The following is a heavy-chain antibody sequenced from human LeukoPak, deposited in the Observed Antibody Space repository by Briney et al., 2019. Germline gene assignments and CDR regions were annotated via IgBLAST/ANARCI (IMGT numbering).Heavy chain of an antibody. Sequence: SSETLSLTCTVSGGSISSGGYYWSWIRQHPGKGLEWIGYIYYSGSTYYNPSLKSRVTISVDTSKNQFSLKLSSVTAADTAVYYCARGRIMITFGGVPSPNFDYWGQGTLVTVSS. J-gene: IGHJ4*02. CDR3: ARGRIMITFGGVPSPNFDY. CDR2: IYYSGST. V-gene: IGHV4-31*03. D-gene: IGHD3-16*01. CDR1: GGSISSGGYY.